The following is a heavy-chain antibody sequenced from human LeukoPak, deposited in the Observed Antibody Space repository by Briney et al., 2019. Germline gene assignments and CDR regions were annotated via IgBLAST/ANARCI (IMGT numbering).Heavy chain of an antibody. Sequence: GGSLRLSCAASGFTFSSYWMSWVRQAPGKGLEWVANIKQDGSEKYYVDSVKGRFTISRDNAKNSLYLQMNSLRAEDTAVYYCARDWRGSGYRLGHYWGQGTLVTVSS. V-gene: IGHV3-7*01. J-gene: IGHJ4*02. CDR3: ARDWRGSGYRLGHY. CDR1: GFTFSSYW. CDR2: IKQDGSEK. D-gene: IGHD3-22*01.